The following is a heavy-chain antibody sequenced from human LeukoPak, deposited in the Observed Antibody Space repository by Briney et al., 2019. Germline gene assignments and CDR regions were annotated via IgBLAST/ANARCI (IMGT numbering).Heavy chain of an antibody. CDR1: GGSFSGYY. Sequence: PSETPSLTCAVYGGSFSGYYWSWIRQPPGKGLEWIGEINHSGSTNYNPSLKSRVTISVDTSKNQFSLKLSSVTAADTAVYYCARDLGGIDYWGQGTLVTVSS. CDR2: INHSGST. V-gene: IGHV4-34*01. CDR3: ARDLGGIDY. J-gene: IGHJ4*02. D-gene: IGHD3-16*01.